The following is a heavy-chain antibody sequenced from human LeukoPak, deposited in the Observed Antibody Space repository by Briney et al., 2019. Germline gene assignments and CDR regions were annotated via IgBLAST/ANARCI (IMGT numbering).Heavy chain of an antibody. D-gene: IGHD5-24*01. J-gene: IGHJ4*02. Sequence: PGRSLRLSRAASGFASSSYGMHWVRHARGKGLEWVAVISYDGSNKYYADSLKRRYTISRDKSKNTLYLQMSRLRAEDTAVYYCARGGCCRDGYSYAKYWGQGTLVTVSS. CDR2: ISYDGSNK. CDR3: ARGGCCRDGYSYAKY. V-gene: IGHV3-30*03. CDR1: GFASSSYG.